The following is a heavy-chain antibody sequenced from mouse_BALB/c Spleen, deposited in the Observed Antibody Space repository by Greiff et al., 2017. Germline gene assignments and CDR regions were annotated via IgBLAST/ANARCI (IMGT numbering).Heavy chain of an antibody. Sequence: VQLQQSGPELVKPGASVKISCKASGYTFTDYNMHWVKQSHGKSLEWIGYIYPYNGGTGYNQKFKSKATLTVDNSSSTAYMELRSLTSEDSAVYYCARKYYGYYAMDYWGQGTSVTVSS. CDR2: IYPYNGGT. V-gene: IGHV1S29*02. CDR1: GYTFTDYN. CDR3: ARKYYGYYAMDY. D-gene: IGHD1-2*01. J-gene: IGHJ4*01.